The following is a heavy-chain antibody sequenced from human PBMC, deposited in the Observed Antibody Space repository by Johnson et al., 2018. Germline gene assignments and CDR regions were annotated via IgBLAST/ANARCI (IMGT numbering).Heavy chain of an antibody. CDR1: GFTVSGNY. D-gene: IGHD3-16*01. J-gene: IGHJ3*02. V-gene: IGHV3-66*02. CDR3: ARASYVDLGAFDI. Sequence: SCAVSGFTVSGNYVTWVRQAPGKGLEWRSILYNDGRPDYADTVKGRFTISRDNSKNMVHLQLDSLRTDDSALYSCARASYVDLGAFDIWGQGTILPVSS. CDR2: LYNDGRP.